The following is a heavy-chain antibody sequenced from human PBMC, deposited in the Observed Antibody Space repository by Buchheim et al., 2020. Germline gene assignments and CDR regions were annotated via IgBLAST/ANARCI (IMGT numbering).Heavy chain of an antibody. Sequence: EVQLLESGGGLVQPGGSLRLSCAASGFTFSSHWMSWVRQAPGKGLEWVANIKQDGSETYYVHSVKGRFTISRDNAKNSLFLQMNSLRAEDTAVYYCARDGPSTKFDYWGQGTL. CDR2: IKQDGSET. CDR1: GFTFSSHW. D-gene: IGHD1-14*01. CDR3: ARDGPSTKFDY. V-gene: IGHV3-7*01. J-gene: IGHJ4*02.